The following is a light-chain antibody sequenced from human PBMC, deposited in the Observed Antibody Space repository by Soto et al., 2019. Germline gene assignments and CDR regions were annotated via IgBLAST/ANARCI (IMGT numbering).Light chain of an antibody. Sequence: DIQVTQSPSSVSASVGDRFTITCRASQSISSYLNWYQQKPGKAPKLLIYAASSLQSGVPSRFSGSGSGTDFTLTISSLQPEDFATYYCQQSYSTPRTFGQGTKVDIK. J-gene: IGKJ1*01. V-gene: IGKV1-39*01. CDR2: AAS. CDR3: QQSYSTPRT. CDR1: QSISSY.